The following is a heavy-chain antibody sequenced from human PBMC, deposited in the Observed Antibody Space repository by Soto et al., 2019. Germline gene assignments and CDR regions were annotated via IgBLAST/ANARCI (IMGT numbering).Heavy chain of an antibody. CDR1: GFTFSSCG. D-gene: IGHD6-6*01. J-gene: IGHJ4*02. Sequence: GGSLRLSCAASGFTFSSCGMHWVRQAPGKGLEGVSVISDDGSNKYYEDSVKGRFTISIDNSKNTLYLQMNSLRAEDTAVYYCAKVDSRSVHXWGQGTLVTVSX. CDR3: AKVDSRSVHX. V-gene: IGHV3-30*18. CDR2: ISDDGSNK.